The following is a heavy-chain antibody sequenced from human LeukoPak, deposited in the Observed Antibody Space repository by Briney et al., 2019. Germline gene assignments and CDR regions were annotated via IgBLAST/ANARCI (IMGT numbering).Heavy chain of an antibody. V-gene: IGHV4-4*09. CDR3: AGVDTAMIGGDYYYGMDV. CDR2: IYLSGRV. J-gene: IGHJ6*02. Sequence: SETLSLTCTVSGASIGSFYWNWIRQPPGKGLEWIASIYLSGRVYYNTSLRSRVSISIDTSRRQISLHLTSVTAADTAVYYCAGVDTAMIGGDYYYGMDVWGQGTTVTVSS. D-gene: IGHD5-18*01. CDR1: GASIGSFY.